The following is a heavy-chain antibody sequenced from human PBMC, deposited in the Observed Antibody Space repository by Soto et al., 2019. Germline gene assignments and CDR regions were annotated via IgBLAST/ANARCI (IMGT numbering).Heavy chain of an antibody. CDR3: AKDQGVGGTLGLFDY. J-gene: IGHJ4*02. CDR1: GGSISNYY. Sequence: SETLSLTCTVSGGSISNYYCSWIRQPPGKGLEWIGYMYYSGSTNYNPSLKSRVTISVDTSKNQFSLKLSSVTAADTALYYCAKDQGVGGTLGLFDYWGLGTLVTVSS. D-gene: IGHD3-3*01. V-gene: IGHV4-59*01. CDR2: MYYSGST.